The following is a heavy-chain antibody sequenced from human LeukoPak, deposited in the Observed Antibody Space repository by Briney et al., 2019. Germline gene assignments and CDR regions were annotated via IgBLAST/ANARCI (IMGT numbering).Heavy chain of an antibody. CDR2: IYYSGST. D-gene: IGHD3-10*01. CDR1: GGSISRGTYY. CDR3: ARHFRGYYYDAFDI. V-gene: IGHV4-39*01. J-gene: IGHJ3*02. Sequence: TPSETLSLTCTVSGGSISRGTYYWGWIRQPPGKGLDWLGSIYYSGSTHHNPSLKSRGAISVDTSKNEFSLKLTSVTAADTAVYYCARHFRGYYYDAFDIWGQGTMVTVSS.